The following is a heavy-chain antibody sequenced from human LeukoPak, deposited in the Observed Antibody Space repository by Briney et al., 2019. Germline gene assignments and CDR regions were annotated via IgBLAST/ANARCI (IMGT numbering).Heavy chain of an antibody. CDR1: GGSISSYY. CDR3: AGVYCSGGSCYDAFDI. J-gene: IGHJ3*02. V-gene: IGHV4-59*08. Sequence: SETLSLTCTVSGGSISSYYWSWLRQPPGKGLEWLGFIYYSGSTHYKSSLKSRVTISVDTSKNQFSLRLSSVTAADTAVYYCAGVYCSGGSCYDAFDIWGQGTMVTVSS. D-gene: IGHD2-15*01. CDR2: IYYSGST.